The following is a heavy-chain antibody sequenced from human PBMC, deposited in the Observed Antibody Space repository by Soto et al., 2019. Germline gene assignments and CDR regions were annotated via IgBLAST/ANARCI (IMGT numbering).Heavy chain of an antibody. V-gene: IGHV3-48*01. J-gene: IGHJ4*02. D-gene: IGHD2-2*01. Sequence: GSLRLSCAASGFTFSSYNMNWVRQAPGKGLEWVSYISDSSGTINYADSVKGRFTTSRDNAENSLFLQMNSLRAEDTAVYYCARDKGSSSWHSFDYWGQGT. CDR1: GFTFSSYN. CDR3: ARDKGSSSWHSFDY. CDR2: ISDSSGTI.